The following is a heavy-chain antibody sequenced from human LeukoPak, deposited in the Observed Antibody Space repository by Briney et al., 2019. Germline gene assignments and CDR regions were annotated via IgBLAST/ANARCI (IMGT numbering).Heavy chain of an antibody. CDR2: INPSGGST. D-gene: IGHD3-22*01. Sequence: ASVKVSCKASGYTFTSHYMHWVRQAPGQGLEWMGIINPSGGSTSYAQKFQGRVTMTRDTSTSTVYMELSSLRSEDTAVYYCARASVDYYDSSGYYVDYWGQGTLVTVSS. CDR1: GYTFTSHY. CDR3: ARASVDYYDSSGYYVDY. V-gene: IGHV1-46*01. J-gene: IGHJ4*02.